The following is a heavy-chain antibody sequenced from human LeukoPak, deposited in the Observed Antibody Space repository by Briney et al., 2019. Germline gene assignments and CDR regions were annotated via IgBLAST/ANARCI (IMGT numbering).Heavy chain of an antibody. J-gene: IGHJ4*02. CDR3: ARPNWNDLHFDY. CDR1: GYSISSDYY. Sequence: SETLSLTCTVSGYSISSDYYWGWIRQSPGKGLEWIGSIFHSGSTYYNPSLKSRVTISVDTSKNQFSLRLSSVTAADTAVYYCARPNWNDLHFDYWGQGTLVTVSS. CDR2: IFHSGST. V-gene: IGHV4-38-2*02. D-gene: IGHD1-1*01.